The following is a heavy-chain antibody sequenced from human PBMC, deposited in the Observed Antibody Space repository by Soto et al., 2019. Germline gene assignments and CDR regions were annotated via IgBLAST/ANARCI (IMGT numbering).Heavy chain of an antibody. CDR3: VRAADDDYVGGPNPTLYTFDY. CDR2: IYYSGST. V-gene: IGHV4-30-4*01. D-gene: IGHD3-16*01. Sequence: QVQLQESGPGLVKPSQTLSLTCTVSGGSVSSGDYYWSWIRQSPGKGLEWIGYIYYSGSTYYNPSLKSRVVIYLDTSRNQFSLKVTSMTAADTAVYYCVRAADDDYVGGPNPTLYTFDYWGKGTLVTVSS. CDR1: GGSVSSGDYY. J-gene: IGHJ4*02.